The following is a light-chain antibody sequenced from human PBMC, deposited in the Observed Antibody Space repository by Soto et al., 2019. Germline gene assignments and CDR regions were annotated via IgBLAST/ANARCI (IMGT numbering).Light chain of an antibody. CDR2: EAT. V-gene: IGLV2-23*01. CDR3: CAYAGSGTVV. Sequence: QSALTQPASVSGSPEQSITISCTGTSNDVRRYNLVSWYQQHPGKAPKVMIYEATKRPSGVSNRFSGSKSGNTASLTISGLQAEDEADYYCCAYAGSGTVVFGGGTQLTVL. J-gene: IGLJ3*02. CDR1: SNDVRRYNL.